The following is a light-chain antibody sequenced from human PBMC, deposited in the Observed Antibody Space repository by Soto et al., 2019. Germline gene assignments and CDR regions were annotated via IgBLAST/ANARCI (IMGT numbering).Light chain of an antibody. J-gene: IGKJ5*01. CDR1: QDIRND. CDR2: AAS. V-gene: IGKV1-6*02. CDR3: LQADTYPIP. Sequence: ASQVTQNPSSLSSSVGDRVTITCRASQDIRNDLGWYQQKPGKAPKLLIYAASTLHSGVPSRFSGSGSGTDFTLTISSLQPEDFATYYCLQADTYPIPFGQGTRLEI.